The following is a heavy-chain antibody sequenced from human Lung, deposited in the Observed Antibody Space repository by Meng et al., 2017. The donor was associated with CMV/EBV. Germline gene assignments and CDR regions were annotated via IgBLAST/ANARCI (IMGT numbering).Heavy chain of an antibody. J-gene: IGHJ4*02. CDR2: ISGNGYST. CDR1: GFTFGSYA. Sequence: GESLKISCAASGFTFGSYAMTWVRQAPGKGLQWVSSISGNGYSTYYADSVKGRFTISRDNSNNTLFLQMNSLRADDTAVYYCAKDRHTSAAPYYCDSWGQGALVTVSS. V-gene: IGHV3-23*01. CDR3: AKDRHTSAAPYYCDS. D-gene: IGHD6-25*01.